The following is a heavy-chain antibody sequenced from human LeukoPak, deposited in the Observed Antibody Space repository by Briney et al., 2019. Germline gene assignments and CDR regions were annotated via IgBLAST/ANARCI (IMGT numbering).Heavy chain of an antibody. CDR3: AGDYNFLTGLNY. J-gene: IGHJ4*02. CDR2: IGRQGDSDAT. Sequence: GGSLRLFCAASGLTFSGSGIHWVRQASGKGLEWLGRIGRQGDSDATRYAASLKGKFTISRVDSRNTAYLQMNSLKTEDTAVYYCAGDYNFLTGLNYWGQGTLVTVSS. V-gene: IGHV3-73*01. D-gene: IGHD3-9*01. CDR1: GLTFSGSG.